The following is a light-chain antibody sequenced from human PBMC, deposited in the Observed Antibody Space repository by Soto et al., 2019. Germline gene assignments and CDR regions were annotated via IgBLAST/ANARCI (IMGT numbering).Light chain of an antibody. V-gene: IGLV2-8*01. CDR2: EVT. Sequence: QSALTQPPSASGSPGQSLTISCTGTSSDVGGYNYVSWYQQHPGKAPKLMIYEVTKRPSGVPDRFSGSKSGNTASLTVSGLQAEDEADYYCSSYAGSKTLLGGGTKLTVL. CDR1: SSDVGGYNY. J-gene: IGLJ2*01. CDR3: SSYAGSKTL.